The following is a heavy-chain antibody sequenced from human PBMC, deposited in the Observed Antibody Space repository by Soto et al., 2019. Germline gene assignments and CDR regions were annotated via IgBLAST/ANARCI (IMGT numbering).Heavy chain of an antibody. CDR2: INAGNGNT. CDR1: GYTFTSYA. J-gene: IGHJ6*02. CDR3: ARDQTRDIVVVVDATPYGMDV. Sequence: ASVKVSCKASGYTFTSYAMHWVRQAPGQRLEWMGWINAGNGNTKYSQKFQGRVTITRDTSASTAYMELSSLRSEDTAVYYCARDQTRDIVVVVDATPYGMDVGGQGNTVTVSS. V-gene: IGHV1-3*01. D-gene: IGHD2-15*01.